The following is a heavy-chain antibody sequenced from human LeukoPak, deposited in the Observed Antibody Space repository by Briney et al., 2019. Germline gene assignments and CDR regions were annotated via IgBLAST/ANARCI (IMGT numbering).Heavy chain of an antibody. CDR1: GYSFTSYW. V-gene: IGHV5-51*01. CDR2: IYPGDSDT. D-gene: IGHD6-13*01. J-gene: IGHJ4*02. CDR3: ARSAKSIAAAGTFDY. Sequence: GESLKISCKGSGYSFTSYWIGWVRQMPGKGLEWMGIIYPGDSDTRYSPSFQGQVTISADKSISTAYLQWSSLKASDTAMYYRARSAKSIAAAGTFDYWGQGTLVTVSS.